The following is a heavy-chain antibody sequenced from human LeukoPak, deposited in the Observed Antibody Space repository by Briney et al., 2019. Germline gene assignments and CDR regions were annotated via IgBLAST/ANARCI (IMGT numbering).Heavy chain of an antibody. CDR3: ASKLTTGY. Sequence: GGSLRLSCVVSGLTVSSNYMSWVRQAPGKGLEWVSVIYSGGTTNYADSVKGRFIVYRDNSKNTLCLQMNSLRAEDTAVYYCASKLTTGYWGQGTLVTVSS. V-gene: IGHV3-66*01. D-gene: IGHD4-17*01. CDR2: IYSGGTT. CDR1: GLTVSSNY. J-gene: IGHJ4*02.